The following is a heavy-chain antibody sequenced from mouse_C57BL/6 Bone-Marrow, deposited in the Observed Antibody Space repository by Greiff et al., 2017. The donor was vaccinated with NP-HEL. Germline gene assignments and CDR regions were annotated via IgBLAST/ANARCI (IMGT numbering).Heavy chain of an antibody. V-gene: IGHV6-3*01. D-gene: IGHD1-1*01. J-gene: IGHJ4*01. CDR3: TGQATVVATFNYYAMDY. Sequence: EVKLMESGGGLVQPGGSMKLSCVASGFTFSNYWMNWVRQSPEKGLEWVAQIRLKSDNYATHYAESVKGRFTISRDDSKSSVYLQMNNLRAEDTGIYYCTGQATVVATFNYYAMDYWGQGTSVTVSS. CDR1: GFTFSNYW. CDR2: IRLKSDNYAT.